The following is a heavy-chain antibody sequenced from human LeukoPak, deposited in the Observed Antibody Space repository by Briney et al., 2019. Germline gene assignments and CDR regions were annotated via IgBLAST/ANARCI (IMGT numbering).Heavy chain of an antibody. CDR1: GFTFSSYE. Sequence: GGSLRLSCAASGFTFSSYEMNWVRQAPGKGLEWVSYISSSGSTIYYADSVKGRFTISRDNAKNSLYLQMNSLRAEDTAVYYCARDSHSDYYYDSADVWGKGTTVTVSS. CDR3: ARDSHSDYYYDSADV. CDR2: ISSSGSTI. V-gene: IGHV3-48*03. D-gene: IGHD3-22*01. J-gene: IGHJ6*04.